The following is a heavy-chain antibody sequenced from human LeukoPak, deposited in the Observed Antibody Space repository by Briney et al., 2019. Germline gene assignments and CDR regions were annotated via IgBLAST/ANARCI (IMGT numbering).Heavy chain of an antibody. J-gene: IGHJ3*02. CDR3: AKESGPYFDSSSAFDI. CDR1: GFTFSSYG. D-gene: IGHD3-22*01. Sequence: GGSLRLSCAASGFTFSSYGMHCVRQAPGKGLEWVALISYDGSNKYFADSVKGRFTISRDNSKNTLYLQMNSLRAEDTAVYYCAKESGPYFDSSSAFDIWGQGTVVTVSS. V-gene: IGHV3-30*18. CDR2: ISYDGSNK.